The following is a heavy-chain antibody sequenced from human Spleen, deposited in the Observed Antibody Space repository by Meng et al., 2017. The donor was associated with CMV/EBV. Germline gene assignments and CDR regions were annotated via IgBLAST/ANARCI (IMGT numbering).Heavy chain of an antibody. D-gene: IGHD2-2*01. J-gene: IGHJ3*02. CDR3: ARAQTMPGVFDI. V-gene: IGHV3-30*02. Sequence: GGSLRLSCAASGFTFSSYGMHWVRQAPGKGLEWVAFIRYDGSNKYYADSVKGRFTISRDNSKNTVYLQMDSLRPEDTAVYYCARAQTMPGVFDIWGQGTMVTVSS. CDR2: IRYDGSNK. CDR1: GFTFSSYG.